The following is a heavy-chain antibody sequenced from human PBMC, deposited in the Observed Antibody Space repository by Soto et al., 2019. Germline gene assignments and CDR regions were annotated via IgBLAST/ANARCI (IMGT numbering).Heavy chain of an antibody. CDR1: GGTFSSYA. D-gene: IGHD3-10*01. CDR2: IIPVFGTA. J-gene: IGHJ5*02. Sequence: QVQLVQSGAEVKKPGSSVKVSCKASGGTFSSYAISWVRQAPGQGLEWMGGIIPVFGTANYAQKFQGRVTITADESTSTAYMELSSLRSEDTAVYYCARDAEGKFGELFSFDPWGQGTLVTVSS. V-gene: IGHV1-69*01. CDR3: ARDAEGKFGELFSFDP.